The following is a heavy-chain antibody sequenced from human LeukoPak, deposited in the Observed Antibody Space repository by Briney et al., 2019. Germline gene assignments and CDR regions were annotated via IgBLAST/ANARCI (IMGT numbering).Heavy chain of an antibody. J-gene: IGHJ4*02. CDR2: INTNTGNP. CDR3: ARDVPPNYYDSSGFAWFDY. Sequence: ASVKVSCKASGGTFSSYAISWVRQAPGQGLEWMGWINTNTGNPTYAQGFTGRFVFSLDTSVSTAYLQISSLKAEDTAVYYCARDVPPNYYDSSGFAWFDYWGQGTLVTVSS. CDR1: GGTFSSYA. V-gene: IGHV7-4-1*02. D-gene: IGHD3-22*01.